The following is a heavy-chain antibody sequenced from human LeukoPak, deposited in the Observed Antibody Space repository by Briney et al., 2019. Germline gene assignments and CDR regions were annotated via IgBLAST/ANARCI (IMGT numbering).Heavy chain of an antibody. CDR2: ISGSGGST. CDR3: AKPPTTVAQHHPNWFDP. CDR1: GFTFSSYA. V-gene: IGHV3-23*01. J-gene: IGHJ5*02. Sequence: GGSLRLSCAASGFTFSSYAMSWVRQAPGKGLEWVSAISGSGGSTYYADSVKGRFTISRDNAKNSLYLQMNSLRAEDTAVYYCAKPPTTVAQHHPNWFDPWGQGTLVTVSS. D-gene: IGHD4-11*01.